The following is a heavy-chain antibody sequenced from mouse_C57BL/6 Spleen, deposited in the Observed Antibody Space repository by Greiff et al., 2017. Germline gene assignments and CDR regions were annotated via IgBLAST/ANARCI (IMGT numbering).Heavy chain of an antibody. J-gene: IGHJ4*01. CDR3: ASRGRNWGDY. D-gene: IGHD4-1*01. CDR1: GYTFTSYW. Sequence: QVQLQQPGAELVMPGASVKLSCKASGYTFTSYWMHWVKQRPGQGLEWIGEIDPSDSYTNYNQKFKGKSTLTVDKSSSTAYMQLSSLTSEDSAVYYCASRGRNWGDYWGQGTSVTVSS. V-gene: IGHV1-69*01. CDR2: IDPSDSYT.